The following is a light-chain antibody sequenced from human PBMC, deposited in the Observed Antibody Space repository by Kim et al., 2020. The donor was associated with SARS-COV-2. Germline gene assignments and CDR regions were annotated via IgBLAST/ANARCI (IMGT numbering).Light chain of an antibody. J-gene: IGLJ3*02. V-gene: IGLV3-21*04. CDR2: YDS. CDR3: QVWDSSSDHPV. Sequence: APGKTARITCGGNNIGSKSVPWYQQKPGQAPVLVIYYDSDRPSGIPERISGSNSGNTATLTISRVEAGDEADYYCQVWDSSSDHPVFGGGTQLTVL. CDR1: NIGSKS.